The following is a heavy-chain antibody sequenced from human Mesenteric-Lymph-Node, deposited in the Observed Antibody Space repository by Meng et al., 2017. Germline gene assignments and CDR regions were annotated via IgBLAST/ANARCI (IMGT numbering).Heavy chain of an antibody. CDR1: GGSFSGYY. D-gene: IGHD3-10*01. J-gene: IGHJ4*02. Sequence: QGPLQQWGAGLLKPSETLSLTCAVYGGSFSGYYWSWIRQPPGKGLEWIGEINHSGSTNYNPSLKSRVTISVDTSKNQFSLKLSSVTAADTAVYYCARRRGGSGRDCWGQGTLVTVSS. CDR2: INHSGST. CDR3: ARRRGGSGRDC. V-gene: IGHV4-34*01.